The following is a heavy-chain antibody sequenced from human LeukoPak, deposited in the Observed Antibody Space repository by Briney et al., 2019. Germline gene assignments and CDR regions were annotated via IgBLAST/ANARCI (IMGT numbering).Heavy chain of an antibody. D-gene: IGHD2-2*02. CDR3: ARRYCSSTSCYTSYYYYMDV. J-gene: IGHJ6*03. Sequence: GGSLRLSCAASGLTFRNYAMSWVRQAPEKGLEWVSAISGYGYNTYYADSVQGRFTISRDNSKNTLYLQMNSLRAEDTAVYYCARRYCSSTSCYTSYYYYMDVWGKGTTVTVSS. CDR1: GLTFRNYA. V-gene: IGHV3-23*01. CDR2: ISGYGYNT.